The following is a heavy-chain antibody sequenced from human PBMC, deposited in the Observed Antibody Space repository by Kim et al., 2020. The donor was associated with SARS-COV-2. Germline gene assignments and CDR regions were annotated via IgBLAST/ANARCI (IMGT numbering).Heavy chain of an antibody. V-gene: IGHV4-39*02. CDR2: IYYSGST. Sequence: SDTLSLTCSVSGGFVSTSGYFWAWIRQPPGRGLEWIGMIYYSGSTFYSPSLKGRVTISVDLSWNHFSLTLRSATAADMGVYYCARLAKSAERYFDLWGRGTLVTVSS. CDR1: GGFVSTSGYF. CDR3: ARLAKSAERYFDL. J-gene: IGHJ2*01.